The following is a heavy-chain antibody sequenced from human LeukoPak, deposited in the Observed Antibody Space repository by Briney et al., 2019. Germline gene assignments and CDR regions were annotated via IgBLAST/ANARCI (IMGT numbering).Heavy chain of an antibody. J-gene: IGHJ4*02. CDR2: IHYSGGSS. CDR3: ARGVAI. V-gene: IGHV4-59*11. CDR1: GGSISSHN. D-gene: IGHD2-15*01. Sequence: SETLSLTCTVSGGSISSHNWSWIRQPPGKGLEWIGYIHYSGGSSSYNPSLKSRVTISVDTSKNQFSLKLSSVTAADTAVYYCARGVAIWGQGTLVTVSS.